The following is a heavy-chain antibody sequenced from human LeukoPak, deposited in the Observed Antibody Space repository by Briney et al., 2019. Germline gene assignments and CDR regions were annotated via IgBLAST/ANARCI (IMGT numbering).Heavy chain of an antibody. CDR1: GYTFTGYY. CDR3: ARGQGLKGALDI. CDR2: IIPIFGTA. J-gene: IGHJ3*02. V-gene: IGHV1-69*05. Sequence: ASVTVSCKASGYTFTGYYIHWVRQAPGQGLEWMGGIIPIFGTANYAQKFQGRVTITTDESTSTAYMELSSLRSEDTAVYYCARGQGLKGALDIWGQGTMVTVSS.